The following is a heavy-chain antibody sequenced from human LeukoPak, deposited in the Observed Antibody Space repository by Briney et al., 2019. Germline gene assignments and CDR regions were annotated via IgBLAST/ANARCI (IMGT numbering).Heavy chain of an antibody. J-gene: IGHJ2*01. CDR1: GFTFSSYG. Sequence: GGSLRLSCAASGFTFSSYGMHWVRQAPGKGLEWVAVIWYDGSNKYYADSVKGRFTISRDNSKNTLYRQMNSLRAEDTAVYYCARSDYCGGDCYEIGYLDLWGRGTLVTVSS. CDR3: ARSDYCGGDCYEIGYLDL. V-gene: IGHV3-33*01. CDR2: IWYDGSNK. D-gene: IGHD2-21*02.